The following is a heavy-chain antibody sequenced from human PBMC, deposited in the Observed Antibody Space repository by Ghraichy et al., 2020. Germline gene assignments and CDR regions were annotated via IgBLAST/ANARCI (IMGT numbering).Heavy chain of an antibody. CDR3: TREVSGTLAGSPPGY. CDR1: GYTFTDYY. Sequence: ASVKVSCKASGYTFTDYYIHWVRQAPGQGLEWMGWINPNSGGTNFAQNFQGRVTMTRDTSISTAYMELSRLRSDDTAVYYCTREVSGTLAGSPPGYWGQGTLVTVSS. CDR2: INPNSGGT. D-gene: IGHD6-19*01. J-gene: IGHJ4*02. V-gene: IGHV1-2*02.